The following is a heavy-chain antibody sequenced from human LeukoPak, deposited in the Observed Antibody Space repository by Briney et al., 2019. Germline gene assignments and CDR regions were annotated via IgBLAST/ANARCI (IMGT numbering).Heavy chain of an antibody. CDR2: IKQDGSEK. D-gene: IGHD6-6*01. J-gene: IGHJ3*02. Sequence: GGSLRLSCAASGFTFSSYWMSWVRQAPGKGLEWVAKIKQDGSEKYYVDSVKGRFTISRDNAKNSLYLQMNSLRAEDTAVYYCARAISIAGGAFDIWGQGTMVTVSS. CDR3: ARAISIAGGAFDI. V-gene: IGHV3-7*01. CDR1: GFTFSSYW.